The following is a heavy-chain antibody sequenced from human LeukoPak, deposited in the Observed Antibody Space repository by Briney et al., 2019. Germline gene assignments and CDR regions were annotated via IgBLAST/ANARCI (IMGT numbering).Heavy chain of an antibody. V-gene: IGHV1-18*01. J-gene: IGHJ3*02. Sequence: ASVKVSCKASGYTFTSYGISWVRQAPGQGLEWMGWISAYNGNTNYAQKLQGRVTMTTDTSTSTAYMELRSLRSDDTAVYYCARDTRFTTIAVAGRGNDAFDIWGQGTMVTVSS. CDR1: GYTFTSYG. CDR2: ISAYNGNT. CDR3: ARDTRFTTIAVAGRGNDAFDI. D-gene: IGHD6-19*01.